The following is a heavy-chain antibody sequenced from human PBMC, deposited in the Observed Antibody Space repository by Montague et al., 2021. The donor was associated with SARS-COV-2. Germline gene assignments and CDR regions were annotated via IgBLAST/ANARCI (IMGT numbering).Heavy chain of an antibody. Sequence: PALVKPTQTLTLTCTFSGFSLSTIGVGVGWIRQPPGRALEWLALIYWXXXKRYSPFLRSRLTITKDTSKNQVVLTMTNMDPVGTATYFCAHSSGVDWLPRSWFDPGGQGTLVTVSS. J-gene: IGHJ5*02. CDR3: AHSSGVDWLPRSWFDP. CDR2: IYWXXXK. V-gene: IGHV2-5*02. CDR1: GFSLSTIGVG. D-gene: IGHD3-9*01.